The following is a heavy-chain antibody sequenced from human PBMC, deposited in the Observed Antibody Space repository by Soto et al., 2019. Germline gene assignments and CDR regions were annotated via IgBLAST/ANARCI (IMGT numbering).Heavy chain of an antibody. CDR3: AISEVDYYDSSRNWFDP. CDR2: ISAYNGNT. V-gene: IGHV1-18*04. J-gene: IGHJ5*02. CDR1: GYTFTSYG. Sequence: ASVKVSCKASGYTFTSYGISWVRQAPGQGLEWMGWISAYNGNTNYAQKFQGRVTMTRNTSISTAYMELSSLRSEDTAVYYCAISEVDYYDSSRNWFDPWGQGTLVTVSS. D-gene: IGHD3-22*01.